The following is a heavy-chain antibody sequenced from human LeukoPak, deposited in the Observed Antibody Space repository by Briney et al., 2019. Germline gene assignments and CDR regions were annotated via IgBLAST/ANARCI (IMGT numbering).Heavy chain of an antibody. CDR3: ARATTGTTNWFDP. CDR1: GGSISSYY. J-gene: IGHJ5*02. Sequence: SETLSLTCTVSGGSISSYYWSWIRQPPGKGLEWIGYIYYSGSTNYNPSLKSRVTISVDTSKNQYSLKLSSVTAADTAVYHCARATTGTTNWFDPWGQGTLVTVSS. D-gene: IGHD1-1*01. V-gene: IGHV4-59*01. CDR2: IYYSGST.